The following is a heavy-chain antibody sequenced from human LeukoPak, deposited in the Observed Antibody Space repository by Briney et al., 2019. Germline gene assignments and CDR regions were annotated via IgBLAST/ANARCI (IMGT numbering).Heavy chain of an antibody. CDR2: IKPKTDGETT. V-gene: IGHV3-15*07. Sequence: GGSLRLSCAASGFTFSSYAMHWVRQAPGKGLEWVGRIKPKTDGETTEYAAPVKDRFSISRDDSKSMMYLQMNSLKTEDTAVYYCITPLPYSAQGGRGTLVTVSS. J-gene: IGHJ4*02. CDR3: ITPLPYSAQ. D-gene: IGHD2-21*01. CDR1: GFTFSSYA.